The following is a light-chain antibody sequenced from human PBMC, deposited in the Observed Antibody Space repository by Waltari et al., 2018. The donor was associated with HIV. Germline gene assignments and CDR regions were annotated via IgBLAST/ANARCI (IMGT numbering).Light chain of an antibody. J-gene: IGLJ2*01. V-gene: IGLV2-23*02. CDR1: SSDVGSYYL. CDR2: EVS. Sequence: QSALTQAASVSGSPGQSITISCTGTSSDVGSYYLVSWYQQHPGKAPKLMIYEVSKRPSGVSNRFAGSKSGNTASLTISGLQAEDEADYYCCSYAGSSTFVVFGGGTKLTVL. CDR3: CSYAGSSTFVV.